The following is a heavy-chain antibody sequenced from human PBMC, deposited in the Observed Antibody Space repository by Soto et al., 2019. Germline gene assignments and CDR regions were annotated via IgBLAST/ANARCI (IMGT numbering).Heavy chain of an antibody. CDR1: GGSFSGYY. CDR3: VSALRHTAMVYPWFEP. CDR2: INHSGST. J-gene: IGHJ5*02. D-gene: IGHD5-18*01. Sequence: SETLSLTCAVYGGSFSGYYWSWIRQPPGKGLEWIGEINHSGSTNYNPSLKSRVTISVDTSKNQFSLGLSSVTAADTAVYYCVSALRHTAMVYPWFEPWGQGTLVTVS. V-gene: IGHV4-34*01.